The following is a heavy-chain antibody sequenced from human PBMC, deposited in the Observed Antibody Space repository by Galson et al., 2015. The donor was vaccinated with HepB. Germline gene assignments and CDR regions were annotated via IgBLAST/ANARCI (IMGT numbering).Heavy chain of an antibody. CDR1: GYTFTYRY. V-gene: IGHV1-45*02. J-gene: IGHJ3*02. CDR3: ASRPGHQLAFDI. Sequence: SVKVSCKASGYTFTYRYLHWVRQAPGQALEWMGWITPFNGNTNYAQKFQDRVTITRDRSMSTAYMELSSLRSEDTAMYYCASRPGHQLAFDIWGQGTMVTVSS. D-gene: IGHD2-2*01. CDR2: ITPFNGNT.